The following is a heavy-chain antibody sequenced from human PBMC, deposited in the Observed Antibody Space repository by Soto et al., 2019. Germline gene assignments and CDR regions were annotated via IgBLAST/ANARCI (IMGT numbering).Heavy chain of an antibody. CDR3: ARGPTVTTDY. V-gene: IGHV4-30-4*01. D-gene: IGHD4-17*01. Sequence: QVQLQESGPGLVKRSQTLSLTCTFSGGSIRSDFHYWSWFRQPPGKGLEWIGNIYSSGSTYYNPSLKSQVSISVDTSKNQFSLKLSSVTAADTAVYYCARGPTVTTDYWGQGVLVTVSS. J-gene: IGHJ4*02. CDR1: GGSIRSDFHY. CDR2: IYSSGST.